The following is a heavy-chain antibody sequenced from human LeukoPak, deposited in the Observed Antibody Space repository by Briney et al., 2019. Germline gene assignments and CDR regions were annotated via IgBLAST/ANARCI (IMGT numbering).Heavy chain of an antibody. D-gene: IGHD3-22*01. CDR2: MNPNSGNT. Sequence: ASVKVSCKASGYTFTSYDINWVRQATGQGLKWMGWMNPNSGNTGYAQKFQGRVTMTRNTSISTAYMELSSLRSEDTAVYYCARASGGDTMIVVVTNFDYWGQGTLVTVSS. CDR3: ARASGGDTMIVVVTNFDY. J-gene: IGHJ4*02. CDR1: GYTFTSYD. V-gene: IGHV1-8*01.